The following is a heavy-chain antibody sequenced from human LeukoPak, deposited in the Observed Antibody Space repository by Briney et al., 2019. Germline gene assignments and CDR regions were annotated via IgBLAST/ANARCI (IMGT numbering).Heavy chain of an antibody. J-gene: IGHJ4*02. Sequence: GASVKVSRKASGYTFTGYYMHWVRQAPGQGLEWMGWINPNSGGTNYAQKFQGRVTMTTDTSTSTAYMELRSLRSDDTAVYYCARTYGSGSYYQEWGQGTLVTVSS. CDR2: INPNSGGT. CDR1: GYTFTGYY. D-gene: IGHD3-10*01. V-gene: IGHV1-2*02. CDR3: ARTYGSGSYYQE.